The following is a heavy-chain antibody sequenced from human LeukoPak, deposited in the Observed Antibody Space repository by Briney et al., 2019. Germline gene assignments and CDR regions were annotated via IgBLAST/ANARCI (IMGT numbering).Heavy chain of an antibody. CDR2: IIPIFGTA. V-gene: IGHV1-69*13. Sequence: ASVKVSCKASGGTFSSYAISWVRQAPGRGLEWMGGIIPIFGTANYAQKFQGRVTITADESTSTAYMELSSLRSEDTAVYYCARSSVKSSGYYYYFDYWGQGTLVTVSS. J-gene: IGHJ4*02. CDR3: ARSSVKSSGYYYYFDY. D-gene: IGHD3-22*01. CDR1: GGTFSSYA.